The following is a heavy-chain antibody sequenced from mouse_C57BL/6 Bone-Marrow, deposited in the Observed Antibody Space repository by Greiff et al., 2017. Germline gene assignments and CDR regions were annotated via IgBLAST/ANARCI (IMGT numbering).Heavy chain of an antibody. V-gene: IGHV14-4*01. Sequence: EVQLQQSGAELVRPGASVKLSCTASGFNIKDDYMHWVKQRPEQGLEWIGWIDPENGDTEYASKFQGKATITADTSSNTAYLQLSSLTPEDTAVYFCTTNGYYGYAMEYWGEGNSVTVSS. CDR3: TTNGYYGYAMEY. D-gene: IGHD2-3*01. CDR2: IDPENGDT. J-gene: IGHJ4*01. CDR1: GFNIKDDY.